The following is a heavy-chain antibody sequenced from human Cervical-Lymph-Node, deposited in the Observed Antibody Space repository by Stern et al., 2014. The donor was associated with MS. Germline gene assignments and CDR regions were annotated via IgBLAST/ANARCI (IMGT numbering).Heavy chain of an antibody. D-gene: IGHD2-21*01. CDR1: GSSFSSYA. Sequence: VQLGESGAEVKKPGSSVRISCTASGSSFSSYAFSWVRQAPGQGLKCMGGNVTIIRTAQYAQRFRNRLTISADKSTRTGYMELSGLTTDDTAVYFCARDERVWSYWGQGTLITVSS. CDR2: NVTIIRTA. J-gene: IGHJ4*02. CDR3: ARDERVWSY. V-gene: IGHV1-69*06.